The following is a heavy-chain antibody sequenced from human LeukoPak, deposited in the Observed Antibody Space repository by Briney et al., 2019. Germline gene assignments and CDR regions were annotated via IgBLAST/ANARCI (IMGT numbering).Heavy chain of an antibody. CDR1: GFTFSNYA. J-gene: IGHJ4*02. D-gene: IGHD1-26*01. CDR3: VKSRRVGASQRGLFDY. Sequence: GGSLRLSCAGSGFTFSNYAMTWVRQAPGKGLEWVSSVSGSGRNTFYPDSVEGRFTVSRDNSKNTVYLQMNSLRADDTAVYYCVKSRRVGASQRGLFDYWGQGTLVTVSP. CDR2: VSGSGRNT. V-gene: IGHV3-23*01.